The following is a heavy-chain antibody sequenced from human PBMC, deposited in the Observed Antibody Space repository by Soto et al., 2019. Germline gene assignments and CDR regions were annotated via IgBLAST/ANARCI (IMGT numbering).Heavy chain of an antibody. V-gene: IGHV3-53*01. Sequence: PGGSLRLSCAASGFTVSSNYMNWVRQAPGKGLEWVSVIYSGGSTYYADSVKGRFTISRDNSKNTLYLQMNSLRAEDTAVYYCAGISDYQYYYGMDVWGQGTTVTVSS. J-gene: IGHJ6*02. CDR2: IYSGGST. CDR3: AGISDYQYYYGMDV. CDR1: GFTVSSNY.